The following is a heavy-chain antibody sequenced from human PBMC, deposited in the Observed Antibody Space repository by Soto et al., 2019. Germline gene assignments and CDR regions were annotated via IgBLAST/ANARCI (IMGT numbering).Heavy chain of an antibody. CDR2: ISYDGSNK. CDR1: GFTFSSYG. V-gene: IGHV3-30*18. D-gene: IGHD2-21*02. Sequence: ESVGGVVQPGRSLRLSCAASGFTFSSYGMHWVRQAPGKGLEWVAVISYDGSNKYYADSVKGRFTISRDNSKNTLYLQMNSLRAEDTAVYYCAKDNGGPIVVVTEDAFDIWGQGTMVTVSS. J-gene: IGHJ3*02. CDR3: AKDNGGPIVVVTEDAFDI.